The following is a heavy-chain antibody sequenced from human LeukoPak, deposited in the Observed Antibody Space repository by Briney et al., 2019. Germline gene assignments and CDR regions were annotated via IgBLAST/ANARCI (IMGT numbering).Heavy chain of an antibody. CDR1: GFTFSSYA. J-gene: IGHJ4*02. CDR2: ISYDGSNK. Sequence: GRSLRRSCAASGFTFSSYAMHWVRQAPGKGLEWVAVISYDGSNKYYADSVKGRFTISRDNSKNTLYLQMNSLRAEDTAVYYCARARRREWELPLYWGQGTLVTVSS. V-gene: IGHV3-30*04. CDR3: ARARRREWELPLY. D-gene: IGHD1-26*01.